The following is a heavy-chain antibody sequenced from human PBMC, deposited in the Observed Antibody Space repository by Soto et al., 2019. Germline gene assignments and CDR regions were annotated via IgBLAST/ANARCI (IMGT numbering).Heavy chain of an antibody. Sequence: SVKVSCKASGFTFTSSAVRWVRQARGQRLEWIGWIVVGSGNTNYAQKFQERVTITRDMSTSTAYMELSSLRSEDTAVYYCAATYSGYDRYWFDPWGQGTLVTVSS. CDR3: AATYSGYDRYWFDP. D-gene: IGHD5-12*01. V-gene: IGHV1-58*01. CDR2: IVVGSGNT. CDR1: GFTFTSSA. J-gene: IGHJ5*02.